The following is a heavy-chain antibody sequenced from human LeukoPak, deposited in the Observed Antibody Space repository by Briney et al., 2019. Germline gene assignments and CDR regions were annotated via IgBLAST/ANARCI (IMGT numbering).Heavy chain of an antibody. V-gene: IGHV3-9*01. D-gene: IGHD6-19*01. CDR2: ISWNSGYI. J-gene: IGHJ4*02. CDR3: AKVRGTYSSGYFFDY. Sequence: GGSLTLSCPASALTFDNYAMHWVRHAPGKVLEWLSIISWNSGYIGYADSVKGRFTISRDNAKKSLDLQMNSLRAEDTAFYYCAKVRGTYSSGYFFDYWGQGTLVTVSS. CDR1: ALTFDNYA.